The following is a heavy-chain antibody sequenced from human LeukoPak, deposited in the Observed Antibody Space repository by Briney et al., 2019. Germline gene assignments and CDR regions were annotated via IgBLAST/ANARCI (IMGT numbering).Heavy chain of an antibody. CDR3: ARERMYCSGDNCYSGLDY. V-gene: IGHV3-53*01. CDR1: GFTVSSNY. D-gene: IGHD2-15*01. CDR2: IHSGGTK. J-gene: IGHJ4*02. Sequence: RGSLRLSCAESGFTVSSNYMSWVRQAPGEGLEWVSLIHSGGTKDYAYSVKDRFSISRDYSKNTVNLQINSLRAEDTAVYYCARERMYCSGDNCYSGLDYWGQGTQVTVSS.